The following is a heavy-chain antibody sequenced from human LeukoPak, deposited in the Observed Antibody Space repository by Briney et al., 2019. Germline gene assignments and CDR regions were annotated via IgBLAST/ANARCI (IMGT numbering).Heavy chain of an antibody. J-gene: IGHJ4*02. D-gene: IGHD6-6*01. Sequence: GXXXRLXCAASXFTVSSNYMSWVRQAPGKXLEWVSVIYSGGSTYYADSVKGRFTISRDNSKNTLYLQMNSLRAEDTAVYYCARDFEVAALGYWGQGTLVTVSS. CDR2: IYSGGST. CDR3: ARDFEVAALGY. CDR1: XFTVSSNY. V-gene: IGHV3-53*01.